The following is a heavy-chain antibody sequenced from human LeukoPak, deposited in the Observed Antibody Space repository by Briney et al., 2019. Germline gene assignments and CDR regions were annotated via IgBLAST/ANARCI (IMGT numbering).Heavy chain of an antibody. CDR3: AREDPQTTVPEGMDV. D-gene: IGHD4-17*01. V-gene: IGHV4-59*01. CDR1: GGSISYYY. J-gene: IGHJ6*02. CDR2: IYYSGTT. Sequence: KPSETLSLTCTVSGGSISYYYWSWIRRSPGKGLEWIGYIYYSGTTNYNPSLKSRVTISVDTSKNQFSLQLRSVTAADTAVYYCAREDPQTTVPEGMDVWGQGTTVTVSS.